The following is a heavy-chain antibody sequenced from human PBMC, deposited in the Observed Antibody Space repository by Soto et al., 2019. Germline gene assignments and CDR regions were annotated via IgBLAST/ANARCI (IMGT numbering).Heavy chain of an antibody. Sequence: ASVKVSCKASGGTFSSYAISWVRQAPGQGLEWMGGIIPIFGTANYAQKFQGRVTITADESTSTAYMELSSLRSEDTAVYYCARDLAGYWSGGSCYYLRFDPWGQGTLVTVSS. CDR2: IIPIFGTA. D-gene: IGHD2-15*01. J-gene: IGHJ5*02. V-gene: IGHV1-69*13. CDR1: GGTFSSYA. CDR3: ARDLAGYWSGGSCYYLRFDP.